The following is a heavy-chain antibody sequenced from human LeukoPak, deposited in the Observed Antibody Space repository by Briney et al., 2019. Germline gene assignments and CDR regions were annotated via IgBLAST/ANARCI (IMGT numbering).Heavy chain of an antibody. Sequence: SVKVSCKASGGTFSSYAISWVRQAPGQGLEWMGRIIPILGIANYAQKFQGRVTITADKSTSTAYMELSSLRSEDTAVYYCARSAVKTYYYYYYMDVWGKGTTVTVSS. J-gene: IGHJ6*03. CDR2: IIPILGIA. CDR1: GGTFSSYA. V-gene: IGHV1-69*04. CDR3: ARSAVKTYYYYYYMDV.